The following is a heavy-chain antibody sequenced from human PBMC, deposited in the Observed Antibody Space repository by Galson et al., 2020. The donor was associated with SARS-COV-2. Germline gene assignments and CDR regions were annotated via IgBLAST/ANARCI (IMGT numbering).Heavy chain of an antibody. V-gene: IGHV4-34*01. Sequence: SQTLSLTCAVYGGSLNDYYWTWIRQPPGKGLEWIGEINHSGGAKSNPSLKSRVTISIDTSENQFSLKLTSVTAADTALYFCASEDWHFDLWGRGTLVTVSS. CDR3: ASEDWHFDL. J-gene: IGHJ2*01. CDR2: INHSGGA. CDR1: GGSLNDYY.